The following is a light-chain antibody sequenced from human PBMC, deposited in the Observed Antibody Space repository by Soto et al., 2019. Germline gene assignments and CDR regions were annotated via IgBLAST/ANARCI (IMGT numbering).Light chain of an antibody. Sequence: EIALTQSPCALSLSPGERATLSCRASQSVSSGSLAWYQQKVGQAPRLLIYGASSRATGIPDRFSGSGSGTDFTLTISRLEPEDFAVYYCQQYGSSRITFGQGTRLEIK. CDR2: GAS. CDR3: QQYGSSRIT. CDR1: QSVSSGS. V-gene: IGKV3-20*01. J-gene: IGKJ5*01.